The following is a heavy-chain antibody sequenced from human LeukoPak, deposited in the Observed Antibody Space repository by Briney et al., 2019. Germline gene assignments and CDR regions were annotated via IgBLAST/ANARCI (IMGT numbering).Heavy chain of an antibody. CDR3: AKDMEYSSTPLDAFDI. D-gene: IGHD2/OR15-2a*01. Sequence: GGSLRLSCATSGFTFSSYIMSWVRQAPGKGLEWVAFIRYDGSNKYYADSVKGRFTISRDNSKNTLYLQMNSLRAEDTAVYYCAKDMEYSSTPLDAFDIWGQGTMVTVSS. V-gene: IGHV3-30*02. CDR2: IRYDGSNK. J-gene: IGHJ3*02. CDR1: GFTFSSYI.